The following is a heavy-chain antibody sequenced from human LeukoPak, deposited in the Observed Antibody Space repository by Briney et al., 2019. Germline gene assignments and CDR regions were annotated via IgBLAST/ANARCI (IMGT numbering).Heavy chain of an antibody. J-gene: IGHJ4*02. CDR3: TRLYTYYYDIYFDY. Sequence: PGGSLRLSCAASGFTFSGSAMHWVRQASGKGLEWVDRIRSKANSYATAYAASVKGRFTISRDDSKNTAYLQMNSLKTEDTAVYYCTRLYTYYYDIYFDYWGQGTLVTVSS. D-gene: IGHD3-22*01. V-gene: IGHV3-73*01. CDR1: GFTFSGSA. CDR2: IRSKANSYAT.